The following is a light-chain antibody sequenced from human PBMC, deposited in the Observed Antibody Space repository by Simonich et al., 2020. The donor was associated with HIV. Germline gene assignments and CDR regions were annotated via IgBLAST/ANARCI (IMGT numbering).Light chain of an antibody. Sequence: QSVLTQPPSVSAAPGQKVTISCSGSSSNIGNNYVSWYQQLPGTAPKLLIYGNPNRPSGVPDRFSGSKSGTSASLAITGLQAEDEADYYCQSYDSSLSGVVFGGGTKLAVL. V-gene: IGLV1-40*01. J-gene: IGLJ3*02. CDR1: SSNIGNNY. CDR3: QSYDSSLSGVV. CDR2: GNP.